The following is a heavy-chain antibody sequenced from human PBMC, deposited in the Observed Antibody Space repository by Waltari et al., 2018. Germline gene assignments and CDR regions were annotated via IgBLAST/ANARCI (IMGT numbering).Heavy chain of an antibody. D-gene: IGHD6-13*01. CDR2: IYTSGST. CDR1: GGSISSGSYY. Sequence: QVQLQESGPGLVKPSQTLSLTCTVSGGSISSGSYYWSWIRQPAGKGLEWIGRIYTSGSTNYNPSLKSRVTISGDTSKNQFSLKLSSVTAADTAVYYCARDPGIAAAGLYYYYGMDVWGQGTTVTVSS. J-gene: IGHJ6*02. V-gene: IGHV4-61*02. CDR3: ARDPGIAAAGLYYYYGMDV.